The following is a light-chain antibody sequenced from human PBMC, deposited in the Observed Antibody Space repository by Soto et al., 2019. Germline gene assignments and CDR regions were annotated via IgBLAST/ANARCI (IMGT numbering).Light chain of an antibody. CDR2: DAS. CDR1: QSVSSY. CDR3: QQRSNWPPLT. J-gene: IGKJ1*01. V-gene: IGKV3-11*01. Sequence: EIVLTQSPATLSLSPGERATLSCRASQSVSSYLAWYQQKPGQAPRLLIYDASNRATGIPARFSGSGSGTDFTLTISSLEPEGFAVYYCQQRSNWPPLTFGQGTKVEIK.